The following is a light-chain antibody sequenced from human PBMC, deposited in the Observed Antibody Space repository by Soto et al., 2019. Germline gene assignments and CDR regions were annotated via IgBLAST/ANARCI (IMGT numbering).Light chain of an antibody. J-gene: IGKJ5*01. Sequence: DIQMTQSPSSVSASVGDRVTITCRASQSISSSLGWYQQKPGTVPKLLIYAASSLQSGVPPRFSGSGAGTEFTLSITSLQPEDFGTYYCQQGDSFPITFGQGTCLDIK. CDR3: QQGDSFPIT. CDR1: QSISSS. CDR2: AAS. V-gene: IGKV1-12*01.